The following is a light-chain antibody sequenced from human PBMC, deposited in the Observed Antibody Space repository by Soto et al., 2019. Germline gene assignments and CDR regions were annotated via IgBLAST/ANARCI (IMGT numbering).Light chain of an antibody. CDR1: QSVGTN. Sequence: EIVMTQSPATLSVSPGESAALSCRASQSVGTNLAWYQHKPGQAPRLLIFGASTRATGIPARFSGSGSGTEFTLTISSLQSEDFAVYYCQQCNSWPWTLGQGTKLEIK. CDR3: QQCNSWPWT. CDR2: GAS. V-gene: IGKV3-15*01. J-gene: IGKJ1*01.